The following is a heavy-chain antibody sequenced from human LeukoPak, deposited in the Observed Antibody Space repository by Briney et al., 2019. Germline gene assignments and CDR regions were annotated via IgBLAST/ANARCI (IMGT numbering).Heavy chain of an antibody. J-gene: IGHJ6*03. Sequence: GGSLRLSCAASGFTVSRNFMSWVRQAPGKGLEWVSVIYSGGTTEYADSVKGRFIIPRDNSKNTLYLQMNSLRAEDTAVYYCARDGYGYNYMDVWGKGTTVTVSS. D-gene: IGHD1-1*01. CDR1: GFTVSRNF. V-gene: IGHV3-53*01. CDR3: ARDGYGYNYMDV. CDR2: IYSGGTT.